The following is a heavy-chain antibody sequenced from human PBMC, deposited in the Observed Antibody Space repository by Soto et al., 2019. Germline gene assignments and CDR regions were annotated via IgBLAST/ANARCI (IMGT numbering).Heavy chain of an antibody. V-gene: IGHV3-21*01. J-gene: IGHJ6*02. Sequence: EVQLVESGGGLVKPGGSLRLSCAASGFTFSSYSMNWVRQAPGKGLEWVSSISSSSSYIYYADSVKGRFTISRDNAKNSLYLQMNSLGAEDTAVYYCARDKQWLVRGYYYGMDVWGQGTTVTVSS. D-gene: IGHD6-19*01. CDR1: GFTFSSYS. CDR3: ARDKQWLVRGYYYGMDV. CDR2: ISSSSSYI.